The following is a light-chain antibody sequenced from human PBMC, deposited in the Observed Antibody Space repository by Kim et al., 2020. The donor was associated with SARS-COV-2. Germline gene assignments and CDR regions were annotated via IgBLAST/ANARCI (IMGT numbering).Light chain of an antibody. CDR3: QAWDSNTYV. J-gene: IGLJ1*01. CDR1: RLRNKY. Sequence: SVYPGQTASIPCSGDRLRNKYVAWYQQKPGQSPVLVIYQDTKRPSGIPERFSGSNSGNTATLTISETQPLDEADYYCQAWDSNTYVFGAGTKVTVL. V-gene: IGLV3-1*01. CDR2: QDT.